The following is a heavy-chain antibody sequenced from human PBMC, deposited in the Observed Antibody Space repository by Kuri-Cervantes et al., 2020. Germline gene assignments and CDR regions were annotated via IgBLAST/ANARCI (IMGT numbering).Heavy chain of an antibody. CDR3: ARAGRYDLYAFDI. CDR1: GFKFSDYA. V-gene: IGHV3-30-3*01. D-gene: IGHD1-1*01. J-gene: IGHJ3*02. Sequence: LSLTCAASGFKFSDYAMHWVRQAPGKGLEWVGFISYDGSNKYYADSVQGRFTISRDNSNNTLYLQMNSLRAEDTALYYCARAGRYDLYAFDIWGQGTMVTVSS. CDR2: ISYDGSNK.